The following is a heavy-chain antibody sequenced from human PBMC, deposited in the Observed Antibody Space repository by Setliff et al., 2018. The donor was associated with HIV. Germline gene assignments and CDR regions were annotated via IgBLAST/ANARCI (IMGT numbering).Heavy chain of an antibody. CDR1: GGSISSGSYY. CDR2: IYTSGST. D-gene: IGHD4-17*01. Sequence: KASETLSLTCTVSGGSISSGSYYWNWIRQPAGKGLEWIGRIYTSGSTNYNPSLKSRVTISVDTSKNQFSLKLSSVTAADTAVYYCARVPDGDYGNHYFDYWGQGTLVTVSS. J-gene: IGHJ4*02. V-gene: IGHV4-61*02. CDR3: ARVPDGDYGNHYFDY.